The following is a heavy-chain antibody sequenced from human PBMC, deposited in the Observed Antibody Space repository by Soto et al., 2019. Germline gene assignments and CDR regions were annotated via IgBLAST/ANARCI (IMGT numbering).Heavy chain of an antibody. CDR3: AKTPGGGWLVRGLGAFDI. CDR1: GFTFDDYA. Sequence: EVQLVESGGGLVQPGRSLRLSCAASGFTFDDYAMHWVRQAPGKGLEWVSGISWNSGSIAYADPVKGRFTISRDNGKNSLYLQMNSLRAEDTALYYCAKTPGGGWLVRGLGAFDIWGQGTMVTVS. D-gene: IGHD6-19*01. CDR2: ISWNSGSI. J-gene: IGHJ3*02. V-gene: IGHV3-9*01.